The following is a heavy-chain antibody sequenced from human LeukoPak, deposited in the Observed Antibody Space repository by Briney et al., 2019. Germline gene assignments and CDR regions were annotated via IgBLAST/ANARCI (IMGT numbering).Heavy chain of an antibody. D-gene: IGHD3-9*01. Sequence: GGSLRLSCAASGFRFSSYSMNWVRQAPGKGLEWVSYISHTGSTMSYADSVKGRFTISRDNAKNSLYLQMNSLRAEDTAVYYCARDGHDILTGYYMGYWGQGTLVTVSS. V-gene: IGHV3-48*04. CDR2: ISHTGSTM. CDR1: GFRFSSYS. J-gene: IGHJ4*02. CDR3: ARDGHDILTGYYMGY.